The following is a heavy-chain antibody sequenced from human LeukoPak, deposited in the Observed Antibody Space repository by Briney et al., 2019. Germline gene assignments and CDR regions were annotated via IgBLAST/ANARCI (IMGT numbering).Heavy chain of an antibody. CDR1: GFTFSSYA. D-gene: IGHD3-10*01. CDR3: ARVTYDYGSGSIGGYYYYYMDV. CDR2: ISGSGGST. V-gene: IGHV3-23*01. J-gene: IGHJ6*03. Sequence: GGSLRLSCAASGFTFSSYAMSWVRQAPGKGLEWVSAISGSGGSTYYADSVKGRFTISRDNSKNTLYLQMNSLRAEDTAVYYCARVTYDYGSGSIGGYYYYYMDVWGKGTTVTVSS.